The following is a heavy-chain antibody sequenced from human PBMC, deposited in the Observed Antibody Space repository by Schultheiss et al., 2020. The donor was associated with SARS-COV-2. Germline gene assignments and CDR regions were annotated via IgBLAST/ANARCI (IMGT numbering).Heavy chain of an antibody. D-gene: IGHD3-22*01. Sequence: GGSLRLSCAASGFTFSSYWMHWVRQAPGKGLVWVSAISGSGGSTYYADSVKGRFTISRDNSKNTLYLQMNSLRAEDTAVYYCARERYDSSGYWLDYWGQGTLVTVSS. V-gene: IGHV3-23*01. CDR3: ARERYDSSGYWLDY. J-gene: IGHJ4*02. CDR1: GFTFSSYW. CDR2: ISGSGGST.